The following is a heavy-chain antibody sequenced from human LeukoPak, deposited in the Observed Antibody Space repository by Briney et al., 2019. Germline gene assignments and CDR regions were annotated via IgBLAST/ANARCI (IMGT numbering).Heavy chain of an antibody. CDR3: AKDVGKWESLHFFDY. CDR2: ISGSGAST. Sequence: GGSLRLSCLTSGFTFSTNAMSWVRQAPGKGLEWISGISGSGASTYYADSVTGRFTISRDNSRNTLYLQMNSLRGDDTAVYYCAKDVGKWESLHFFDYWGQGTLVTV. CDR1: GFTFSTNA. D-gene: IGHD1-26*01. J-gene: IGHJ4*02. V-gene: IGHV3-23*01.